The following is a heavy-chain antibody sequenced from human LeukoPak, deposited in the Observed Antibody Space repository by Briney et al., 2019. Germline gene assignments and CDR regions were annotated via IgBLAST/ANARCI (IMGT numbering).Heavy chain of an antibody. Sequence: GESLKISCKASGYNFTNYWIGWVRPMPGKGLAWMGIIYPGNPDTRYSPSFQGQVTISADKSISTAYLQWSSLKASDTAMYYCATTMIVVVMEGAFDIWGQGTMVTVSS. CDR3: ATTMIVVVMEGAFDI. J-gene: IGHJ3*02. D-gene: IGHD3-22*01. CDR1: GYNFTNYW. CDR2: IYPGNPDT. V-gene: IGHV5-51*01.